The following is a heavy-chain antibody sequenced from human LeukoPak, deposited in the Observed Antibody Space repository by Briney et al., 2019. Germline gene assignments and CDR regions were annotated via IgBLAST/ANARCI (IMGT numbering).Heavy chain of an antibody. CDR2: ISGTSNTI. Sequence: GGSLRLSCVGSGFTFSSYSMNWVRQAPGKGLEWVSYISGTSNTIYYADSVKGRFTISRDNAKNSLYLQMNSLRAEDTAVYYCARQFGTTAGYYYYYMDVWGKGTTVTVSS. CDR1: GFTFSSYS. J-gene: IGHJ6*03. D-gene: IGHD1-7*01. CDR3: ARQFGTTAGYYYYYMDV. V-gene: IGHV3-48*04.